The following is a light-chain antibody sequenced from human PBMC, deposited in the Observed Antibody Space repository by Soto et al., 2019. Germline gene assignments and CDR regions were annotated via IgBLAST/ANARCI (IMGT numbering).Light chain of an antibody. CDR1: QNINSN. J-gene: IGKJ2*02. CDR3: QHYNNWPRGT. CDR2: GAS. V-gene: IGKV3-15*01. Sequence: ETVMTQSPAPLSVSPGETATLSCRASQNINSNLAWYQHKPGQAPRLLIYGASTRATGIPDRFSGGGSGTEFTLTISSLQSEDVAVYSCQHYNNWPRGTCGQGTKLESK.